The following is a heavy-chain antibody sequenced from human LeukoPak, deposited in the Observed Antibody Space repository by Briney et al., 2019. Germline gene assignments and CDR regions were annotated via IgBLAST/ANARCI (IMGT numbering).Heavy chain of an antibody. Sequence: SGGSLRLSCAVSGFDFSPYEMNWVRQAPGKGLEWVSEISSGGINRYYTDSVKGRFTISRDNAENSLYLQMKSLRADDTAVYYCATLSVAGPGVDFWGQGTLVTVSS. CDR3: ATLSVAGPGVDF. CDR1: GFDFSPYE. V-gene: IGHV3-48*03. J-gene: IGHJ4*02. D-gene: IGHD6-19*01. CDR2: ISSGGINR.